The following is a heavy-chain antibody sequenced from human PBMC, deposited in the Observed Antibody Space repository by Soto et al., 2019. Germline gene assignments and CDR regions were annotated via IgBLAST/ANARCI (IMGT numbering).Heavy chain of an antibody. CDR2: MNPNSGNT. Sequence: ASVKVSCKASGYTFTSFDINWVRQATGQGLEWMGWMNPNSGNTGYAQKFQGRVTMTRNTSISTAYMELSSLRSEDTAVYYCARSSLSGGRNSYYGMDVWGQGTTVTVSS. D-gene: IGHD2-15*01. J-gene: IGHJ6*02. CDR3: ARSSLSGGRNSYYGMDV. V-gene: IGHV1-8*01. CDR1: GYTFTSFD.